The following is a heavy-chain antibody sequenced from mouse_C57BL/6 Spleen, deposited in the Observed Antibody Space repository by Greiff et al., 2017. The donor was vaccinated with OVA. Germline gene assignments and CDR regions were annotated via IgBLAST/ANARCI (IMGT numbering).Heavy chain of an antibody. Sequence: EVQVVDSGAELVRPGASVKLSCTASGFNIKDDYMHWVKQRPEQGLEWIGWIDPENGDTEYASKFQGKATITADTSSNTAYLQLSSLTSEDTAVYYCTTGGAYWGQGTLVTVSA. V-gene: IGHV14-4*01. CDR1: GFNIKDDY. J-gene: IGHJ3*01. CDR2: IDPENGDT. CDR3: TTGGAY.